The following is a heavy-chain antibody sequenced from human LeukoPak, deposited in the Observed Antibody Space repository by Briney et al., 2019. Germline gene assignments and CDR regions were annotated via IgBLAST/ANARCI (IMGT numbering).Heavy chain of an antibody. CDR1: GFTFSSYS. J-gene: IGHJ5*02. V-gene: IGHV3-48*01. CDR2: ISSSSSTI. D-gene: IGHD6-13*01. Sequence: HPGGSLRLSCAASGFTFSSYSMNWVRQAPGKGLEWVSYISSSSSTIYYADSVKGRFTIPRDNAENSLYLQMNSLTAEDTAVYYCARGYSSRLYNWLDPWGQGTLVTVSS. CDR3: ARGYSSRLYNWLDP.